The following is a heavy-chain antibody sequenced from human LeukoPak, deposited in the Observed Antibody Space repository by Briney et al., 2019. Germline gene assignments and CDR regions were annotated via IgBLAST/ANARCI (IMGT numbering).Heavy chain of an antibody. V-gene: IGHV3-30*18. CDR3: AKGGPYCSGGSCLSYFDS. CDR2: ISYDGSNK. Sequence: PGRSLRLSCVASGFTFSGYGMHWVRQAPGKGLDGVAVISYDGSNKYYADSVKGRFTISRDNSKKTLYLQVNSLRAEDTAVYYCAKGGPYCSGGSCLSYFDSWGQGTLVTVSS. CDR1: GFTFSGYG. J-gene: IGHJ4*02. D-gene: IGHD2-15*01.